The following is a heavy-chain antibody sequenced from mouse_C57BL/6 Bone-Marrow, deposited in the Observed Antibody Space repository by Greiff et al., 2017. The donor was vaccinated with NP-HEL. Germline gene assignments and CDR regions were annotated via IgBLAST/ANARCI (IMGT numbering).Heavy chain of an antibody. CDR1: GFSLTSYA. V-gene: IGHV2-9-1*01. CDR3: ATYYSNDYAMDY. J-gene: IGHJ4*01. Sequence: VHLVESGPGLVAPSQSLSITCTVSGFSLTSYAISWVRQPPGKGLEWLGVIWTGGGTNYNSALKSRLSISKDNAKSQVFLKMNRLQTDDTARYYCATYYSNDYAMDYWGQGTSVTVSS. CDR2: IWTGGGT. D-gene: IGHD2-5*01.